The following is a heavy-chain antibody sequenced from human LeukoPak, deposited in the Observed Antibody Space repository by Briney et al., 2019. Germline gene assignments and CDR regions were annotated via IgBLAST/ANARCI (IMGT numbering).Heavy chain of an antibody. V-gene: IGHV3-30*03. Sequence: PGRSLRLSCAASGFTFSSYGMHWVRQAPGKGLEWVAVISYDGSNKYYADSVKGRFTISRDNSKNTLYLQMNSLRAEDTAVYYCTTDHTGYCSSIRCQDWGQGTLVTVSS. CDR1: GFTFSSYG. CDR3: TTDHTGYCSSIRCQD. J-gene: IGHJ4*02. D-gene: IGHD2-2*03. CDR2: ISYDGSNK.